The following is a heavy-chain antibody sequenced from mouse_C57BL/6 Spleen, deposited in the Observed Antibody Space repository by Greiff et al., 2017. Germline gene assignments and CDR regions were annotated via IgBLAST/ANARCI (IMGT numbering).Heavy chain of an antibody. CDR3: ARCYYSNNLGYWYFEV. D-gene: IGHD2-5*01. Sequence: VKLQESGPGLVQPSQSLSITCTVSGFSFTSYGVHWVRQSPGKGLEWLGVIWSGGSTDYNAAFISRLSISKDNSKSQVFFKMNSLQADDTAIYYGARCYYSNNLGYWYFEVGAQGPRSPSPQ. CDR2: IWSGGST. J-gene: IGHJ1*03. V-gene: IGHV2-2*01. CDR1: GFSFTSYG.